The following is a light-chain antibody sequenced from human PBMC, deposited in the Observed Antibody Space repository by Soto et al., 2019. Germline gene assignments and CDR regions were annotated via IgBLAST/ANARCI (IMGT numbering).Light chain of an antibody. V-gene: IGLV1-44*01. CDR2: SND. CDR3: AAWDASLSGYV. CDR1: NSNIGSNP. Sequence: LLTQPPSSSATAGQRVTISGSGSNSNIGSNPVHWYQQFPGTAPKLLIYSNDQRPSGVPDRYSGSKSGTSASLAISGLQSEDEADYYCAAWDASLSGYVFGTGNKVTV. J-gene: IGLJ1*01.